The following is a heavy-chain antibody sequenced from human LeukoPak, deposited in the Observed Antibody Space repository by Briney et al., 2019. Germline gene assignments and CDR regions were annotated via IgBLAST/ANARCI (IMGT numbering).Heavy chain of an antibody. CDR2: IVVGSGNT. V-gene: IGHV1-58*01. CDR1: GFTFTSSA. D-gene: IGHD2-15*01. Sequence: SVKVSCKASGFTFTSSAVQWVRQARGQRLEWIGWIVVGSGNTNYAQKFQERVTITRDMSTSTAYMELSSLRSEDTAVYYCAADLWGGGSLTPYGYYYGMDVWGQGTTVTVSS. J-gene: IGHJ6*02. CDR3: AADLWGGGSLTPYGYYYGMDV.